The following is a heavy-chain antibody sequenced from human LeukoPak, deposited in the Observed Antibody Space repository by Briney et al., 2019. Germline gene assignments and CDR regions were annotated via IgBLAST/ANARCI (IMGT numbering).Heavy chain of an antibody. D-gene: IGHD6-13*01. CDR2: ISYDGSNK. V-gene: IGHV3-30*04. Sequence: QPGGSLRLSCAASGFTLSSYTMHWVRQAPGKGLEWVTVISYDGSNKYYADSVKGRFTISRDNSKNTLYLQMNSLRAEDTAVYYCARAALRYSPPDYWGQGTLVTVSS. J-gene: IGHJ4*02. CDR1: GFTLSSYT. CDR3: ARAALRYSPPDY.